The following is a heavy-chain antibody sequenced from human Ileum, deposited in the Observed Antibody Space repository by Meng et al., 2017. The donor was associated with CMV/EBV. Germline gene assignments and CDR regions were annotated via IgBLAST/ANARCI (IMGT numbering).Heavy chain of an antibody. Sequence: GGSLRPSCAASGSTFSSYWMSWFRQAPGKGLEWVANIKQDGGEKYYVDSVKGRFTISRDNAKHTLFLLMNSLRAEDTALYYCARLPYAVAGFWTGYPPNYFDYWGQGTLVTVSS. D-gene: IGHD3/OR15-3a*01. V-gene: IGHV3-7*01. CDR3: ARLPYAVAGFWTGYPPNYFDY. J-gene: IGHJ4*02. CDR1: GSTFSSYW. CDR2: IKQDGGEK.